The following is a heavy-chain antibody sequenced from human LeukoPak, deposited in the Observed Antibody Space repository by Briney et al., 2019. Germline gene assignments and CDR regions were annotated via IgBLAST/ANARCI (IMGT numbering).Heavy chain of an antibody. D-gene: IGHD3-22*01. J-gene: IGHJ4*02. V-gene: IGHV4-61*05. CDR2: IYYTGNT. CDR3: ARLPFYDSSGY. CDR1: GGSISSSSYY. Sequence: SETLSLTCTVSGGSISSSSYYWGRIRQPPGKGLEWIGYIYYTGNTKYNPSLESRVVISVDTSKNQFSLKLRSVTAADTAVYYCARLPFYDSSGYWGQGTLVTVSS.